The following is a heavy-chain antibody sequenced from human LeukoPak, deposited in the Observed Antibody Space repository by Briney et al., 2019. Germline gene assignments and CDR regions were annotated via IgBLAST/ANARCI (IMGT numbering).Heavy chain of an antibody. D-gene: IGHD1-1*01. CDR3: LQLGLGS. Sequence: GGSLRLSCAASGFTFSNYWMHWVRQAPGKGLVWVSCINPDGSRTDYADSVRGRFTISRDNAKNTLDLQMNSLRAEDTAVYHCLQLGLGSWGQGTLVTVSS. J-gene: IGHJ5*01. CDR2: INPDGSRT. CDR1: GFTFSNYW. V-gene: IGHV3-74*01.